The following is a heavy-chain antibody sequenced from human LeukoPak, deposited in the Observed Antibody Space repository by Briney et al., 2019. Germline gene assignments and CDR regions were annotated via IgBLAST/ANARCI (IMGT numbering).Heavy chain of an antibody. CDR3: AREGTFGDYRASGDH. CDR1: GFTFSTYW. J-gene: IGHJ4*02. V-gene: IGHV3-7*03. D-gene: IGHD2-21*02. CDR2: IKQDGSQK. Sequence: GGSLRLSCEASGFTFSTYWMKWVRQAPGKGLEWVANIKQDGSQKYYVDSVKGRFTISRDNAKNSLYLQMNSVRAEDTAVYYCAREGTFGDYRASGDHWGQGALVTVSS.